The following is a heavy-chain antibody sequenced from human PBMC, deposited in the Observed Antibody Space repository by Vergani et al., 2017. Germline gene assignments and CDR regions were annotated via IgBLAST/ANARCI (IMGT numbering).Heavy chain of an antibody. CDR1: GFTFSSYA. V-gene: IGHV3-21*01. Sequence: EVQLLESGGGLVQPGGSLRLSCAASGFTFSSYAMSWVRQAPGKGLEWVSSISSSSSYIHYSDSLKGRFTISRDNAKSSLYLQMNSLRAEDTGVYYCASDLDFLVSGSYPYFYSYGTDVWGQGSTVTVSS. D-gene: IGHD3-16*02. CDR3: ASDLDFLVSGSYPYFYSYGTDV. J-gene: IGHJ6*02. CDR2: ISSSSSYI.